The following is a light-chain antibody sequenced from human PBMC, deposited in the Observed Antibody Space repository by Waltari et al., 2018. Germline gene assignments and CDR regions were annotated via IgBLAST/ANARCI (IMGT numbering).Light chain of an antibody. V-gene: IGKV4-1*01. CDR3: QQYYNTPQT. CDR1: QSILYSSNNKNY. CDR2: WAS. Sequence: DIVMTQSPDSLAVSLGERATINCKSSQSILYSSNNKNYLAWYQQRPGQPPNLLIDWASTRESGVPDRCSGSGSGTDFTLAISSLQAEDVAVYYCQQYYNTPQTFGQGTKVEIK. J-gene: IGKJ1*01.